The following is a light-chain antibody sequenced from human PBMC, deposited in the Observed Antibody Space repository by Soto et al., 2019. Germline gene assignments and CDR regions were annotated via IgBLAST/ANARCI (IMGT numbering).Light chain of an antibody. CDR1: SGHSGYA. CDR3: QTWGTGIV. V-gene: IGLV4-69*01. Sequence: QLVLTQSPSASASLGASVKLTCTLSSGHSGYAIAWHQQRPEKGPRYLLTLNTDGSHNRGGGIPDRFSGSTSRAERYLTTSILQYEDDADYCRQTWGTGIVFGGGTKLTVL. J-gene: IGLJ3*02. CDR2: LNTDGSH.